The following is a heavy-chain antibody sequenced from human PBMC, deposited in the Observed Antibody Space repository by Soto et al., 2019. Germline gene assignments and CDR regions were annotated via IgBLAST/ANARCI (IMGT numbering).Heavy chain of an antibody. CDR1: GYTFTSYG. J-gene: IGHJ6*02. V-gene: IGHV1-18*01. D-gene: IGHD3-22*01. CDR2: ISAYNGNT. Sequence: GASVKVSCKASGYTFTSYGISWVRQAPGQGLEWMGWISAYNGNTNYAQKLQGRVTMTTDTSTSTAYMELRSLRSDDTTVYYCARESFPTYYYDSSGYPHTRYYYYGMDVWGQGTTVTVSS. CDR3: ARESFPTYYYDSSGYPHTRYYYYGMDV.